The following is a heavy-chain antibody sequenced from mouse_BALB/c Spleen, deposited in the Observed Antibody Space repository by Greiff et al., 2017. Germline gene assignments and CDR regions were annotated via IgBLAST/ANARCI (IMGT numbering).Heavy chain of an antibody. D-gene: IGHD1-1*01. CDR1: GFTFSSYA. CDR3: ARGDYGSSYGAY. J-gene: IGHJ3*01. V-gene: IGHV5-6-5*01. Sequence: DVKLVESGGGLVKPGGSLKLSCAASGFTFSSYAMSWVRQTPEKRLEWVASISSGGSTYYPDSVKGRFTISRDNARNILYLQMSSLRSEDTAMYYCARGDYGSSYGAYWGQGTLVTVSA. CDR2: ISSGGST.